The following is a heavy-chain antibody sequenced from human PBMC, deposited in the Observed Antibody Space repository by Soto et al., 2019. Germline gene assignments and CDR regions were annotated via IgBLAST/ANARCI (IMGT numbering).Heavy chain of an antibody. V-gene: IGHV3-23*01. CDR2: ISGSGGST. CDR3: AKDLVAHSSSVDDFDI. J-gene: IGHJ3*02. Sequence: EVQLLESGGGLVQPGGSLRLSCAASGFTFSSYAMSWVRQAPGKGLEWVSAISGSGGSTYYADSVKGRFTISRDNSKNTLYLQMNSLRAEDTAVYYCAKDLVAHSSSVDDFDIWGQGTMVTVSS. CDR1: GFTFSSYA. D-gene: IGHD6-13*01.